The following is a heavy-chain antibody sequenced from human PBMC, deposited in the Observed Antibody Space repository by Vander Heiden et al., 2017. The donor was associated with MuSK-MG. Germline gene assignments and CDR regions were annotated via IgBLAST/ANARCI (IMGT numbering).Heavy chain of an antibody. CDR3: ARDPGRLRCLEGLGDAFDI. J-gene: IGHJ3*02. V-gene: IGHV1-2*02. CDR1: GYTFTGYY. D-gene: IGHD3-3*01. CDR2: INPNSGGT. Sequence: QVQLVQSGAEVQKPGASVKVSCKASGYTFTGYYMHWVRQAPGQGFEWMGWINPNSGGTNYAQKFQGMVSMTRDTSISTAYMDRSRRRSDETAVYYGARDPGRLRCLEGLGDAFDIWGQGTMVTVSS.